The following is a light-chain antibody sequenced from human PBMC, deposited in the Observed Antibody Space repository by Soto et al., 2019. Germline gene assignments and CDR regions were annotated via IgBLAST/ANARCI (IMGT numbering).Light chain of an antibody. CDR2: GAS. CDR1: QSVSPSS. J-gene: IGKJ4*02. V-gene: IGKV3-20*01. Sequence: EIVLIQSPGTLSLSTGERATLSCRASQSVSPSSLAWYQQRPGQSPRLLIYGASSRATGIPDRFSGRGSGTDFTLIISRLEPEDFAVYYCQQFAGSFGGGTKVDIK. CDR3: QQFAGS.